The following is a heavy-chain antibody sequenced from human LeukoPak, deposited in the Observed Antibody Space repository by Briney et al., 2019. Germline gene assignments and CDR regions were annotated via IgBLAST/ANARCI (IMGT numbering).Heavy chain of an antibody. CDR2: ISSSSSYI. CDR1: GFTFSSYS. V-gene: IGHV3-21*01. J-gene: IGHJ4*02. CDR3: ARDGSDDYYDSSGYWDFDY. Sequence: GGSLRLSCAASGFTFSSYSMNWVRQAPGKGLEWVSSISSSSSYIYYADSVKGRFTISRDNAKNSLYLQMNSLRAEDTAVYYCARDGSDDYYDSSGYWDFDYWGQGTLVTVSS. D-gene: IGHD3-22*01.